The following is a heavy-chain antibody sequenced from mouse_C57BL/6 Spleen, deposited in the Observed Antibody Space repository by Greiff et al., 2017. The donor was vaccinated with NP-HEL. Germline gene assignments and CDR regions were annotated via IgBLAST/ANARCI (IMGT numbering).Heavy chain of an antibody. Sequence: QVQLKESGAELVRPGTSVKVSCKASGYAFTNYLIEWVKQRPGQGLEWIGVINPGSGGTNYNEKFKGKATLTADKSSSTAYMQLSSLTSEDSAVYFCARDGGSRYDRYAMDYWGQGTSVTVSS. D-gene: IGHD2-12*01. CDR3: ARDGGSRYDRYAMDY. J-gene: IGHJ4*01. V-gene: IGHV1-54*01. CDR2: INPGSGGT. CDR1: GYAFTNYL.